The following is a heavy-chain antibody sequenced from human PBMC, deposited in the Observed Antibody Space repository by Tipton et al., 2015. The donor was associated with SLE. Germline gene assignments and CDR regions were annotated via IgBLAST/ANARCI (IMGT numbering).Heavy chain of an antibody. CDR1: GGSVSSGSYY. Sequence: LRLSCTVSGGSVSSGSYYWSWIRQPPGKGLEWIGYIYYSGSTNYNPSLKSRVTISVDTSKNQFSLKLSSVTAADTAVYYCARDLAVAGRGGWFDPWGQGTLVTVSS. CDR3: ARDLAVAGRGGWFDP. CDR2: IYYSGST. J-gene: IGHJ5*02. D-gene: IGHD6-19*01. V-gene: IGHV4-61*01.